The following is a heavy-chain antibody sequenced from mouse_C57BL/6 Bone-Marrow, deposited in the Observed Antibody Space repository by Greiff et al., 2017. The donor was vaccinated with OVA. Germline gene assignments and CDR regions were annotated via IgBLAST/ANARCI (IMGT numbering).Heavy chain of an antibody. CDR3: ARRDYSNYFDY. D-gene: IGHD2-5*01. J-gene: IGHJ2*01. V-gene: IGHV14-4*01. CDR1: GFNIKDDY. Sequence: VQLKESGAELVRPGASVKLSCTASGFNIKDDYMHWVKQRPEQGLEWIGWIDPENGDTEYASKFQGKATITADTSSNTAYLQLSSLTSEDSAVYFCARRDYSNYFDYWGQGTTLTVSS. CDR2: IDPENGDT.